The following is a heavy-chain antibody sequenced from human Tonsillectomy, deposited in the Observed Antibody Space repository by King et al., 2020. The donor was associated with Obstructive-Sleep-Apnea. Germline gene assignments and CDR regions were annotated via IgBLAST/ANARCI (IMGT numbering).Heavy chain of an antibody. CDR1: GGSISSYY. J-gene: IGHJ2*01. V-gene: IGHV4-59*08. D-gene: IGHD6-13*01. Sequence: VQLQESGPGLVKPSETLSLTCTVSGGSISSYYWSWIRQPPGKGLEWIGYIYYSGSTNYNPSLKSRVTISVDTSKNQFSLSLSSVTAADTAVYYCARDIAAAGDPHWYFDLWGRGTLVTVSS. CDR3: ARDIAAAGDPHWYFDL. CDR2: IYYSGST.